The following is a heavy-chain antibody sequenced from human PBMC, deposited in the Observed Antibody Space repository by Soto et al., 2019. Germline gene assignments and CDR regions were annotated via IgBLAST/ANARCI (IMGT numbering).Heavy chain of an antibody. Sequence: GESLKISCKGSGYSFTSYWIGWVRQMPGKGLEWMGIIYPGDSDTRYSPSFQGQVTISADKSISTAYLQWSSLKASDTAMYYCARRYRSKQYYYYGMDVWGQGTTVTVSS. CDR1: GYSFTSYW. D-gene: IGHD6-13*01. CDR2: IYPGDSDT. V-gene: IGHV5-51*01. CDR3: ARRYRSKQYYYYGMDV. J-gene: IGHJ6*02.